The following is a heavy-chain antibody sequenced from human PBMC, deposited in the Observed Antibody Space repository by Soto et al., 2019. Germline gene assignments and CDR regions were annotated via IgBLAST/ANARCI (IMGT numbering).Heavy chain of an antibody. J-gene: IGHJ5*02. CDR1: GFNFSTYG. D-gene: IGHD3-16*02. Sequence: GGSLRLSCAASGFNFSTYGMNWVRQAPGKGLEWVSSISSKGSYIYYTPSVKGLFTISRDNAKNSVYLQMTSLRADDTAVYYCGCYRRHHAALGKIDPWGQGPLVTVSS. V-gene: IGHV3-21*01. CDR3: GCYRRHHAALGKIDP. CDR2: ISSKGSYI.